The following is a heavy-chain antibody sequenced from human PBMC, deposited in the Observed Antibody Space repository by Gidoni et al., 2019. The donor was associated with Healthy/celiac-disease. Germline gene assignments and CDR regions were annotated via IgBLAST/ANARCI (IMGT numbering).Heavy chain of an antibody. CDR2: INPNSGGT. CDR1: GYTFTGYY. J-gene: IGHJ5*02. Sequence: QVQLVQSGAEVKKPGASVKVSCKASGYTFTGYYMHWVRQAPGQGLEWMGWINPNSGGTNYAQKFQGWVTMTRDTSISTAYMELSRLRSDDTAVYYCARGDYDILTGYSYNWFDPWGQGTLVTVSS. CDR3: ARGDYDILTGYSYNWFDP. D-gene: IGHD3-9*01. V-gene: IGHV1-2*04.